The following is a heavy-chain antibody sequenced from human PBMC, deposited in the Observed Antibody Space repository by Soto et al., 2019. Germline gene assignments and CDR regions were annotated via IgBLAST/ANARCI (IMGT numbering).Heavy chain of an antibody. Sequence: TSETLSLTCAVYGGSFSGYYWSWIRQPPGKGLEWIGEINHSGSTNYNPSLKSRVTISVDTSKNQFSLKLRSVTAADTAVYYCARIPIDFWSGYSPPDYYYYGMDVWGQGTPVTVYS. J-gene: IGHJ6*02. D-gene: IGHD3-3*01. CDR1: GGSFSGYY. V-gene: IGHV4-34*01. CDR2: INHSGST. CDR3: ARIPIDFWSGYSPPDYYYYGMDV.